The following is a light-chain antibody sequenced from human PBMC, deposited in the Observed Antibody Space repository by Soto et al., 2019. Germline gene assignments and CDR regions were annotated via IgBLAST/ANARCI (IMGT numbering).Light chain of an antibody. V-gene: IGLV7-46*01. J-gene: IGLJ2*01. CDR3: LLSYNAIRV. CDR1: TGAVTSGHY. CDR2: DTT. Sequence: QAVVTQEPSLTVSPGGTVTLTCGSSTGAVTSGHYPYWFQQKPGQAPRTLIYDTTNTHSWTPARFSGSLVGDKAALTLCGAQPEDEADYYCLLSYNAIRVFGGGTQLTVL.